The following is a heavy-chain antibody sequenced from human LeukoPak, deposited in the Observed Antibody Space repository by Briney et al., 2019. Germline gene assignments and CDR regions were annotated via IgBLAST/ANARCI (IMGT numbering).Heavy chain of an antibody. V-gene: IGHV5-51*03. Sequence: GEPLKISSKGPGSGFTSYWIGWVRRVPGKGLEWMGIIYPGDSDPRYSPSFQGQVTISADKSISTAYLQWSSLKASDTAMYYCARSDGKAVAGPDYWGQGTLVTVSS. CDR3: ARSDGKAVAGPDY. J-gene: IGHJ4*02. CDR1: GSGFTSYW. CDR2: IYPGDSDP. D-gene: IGHD6-19*01.